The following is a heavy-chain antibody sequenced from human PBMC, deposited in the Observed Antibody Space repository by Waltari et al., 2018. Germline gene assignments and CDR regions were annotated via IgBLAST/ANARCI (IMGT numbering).Heavy chain of an antibody. V-gene: IGHV3-23*01. J-gene: IGHJ5*02. CDR3: AKDRSSVVTAMDWFDP. Sequence: EVQLLESGGGLVQPGGSLRLSSAASGFTFNNYAMNWVRQAPGKGLEWVSSFSYTGSRTYYADSVKGRFTISRDNSKDTLYLQMNSLRDGDTAVYYCAKDRSSVVTAMDWFDPWGQGTLVTVSS. CDR2: FSYTGSRT. D-gene: IGHD2-21*02. CDR1: GFTFNNYA.